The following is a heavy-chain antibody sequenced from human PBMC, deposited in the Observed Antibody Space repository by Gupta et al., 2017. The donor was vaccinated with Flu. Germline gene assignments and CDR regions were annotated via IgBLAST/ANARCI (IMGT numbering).Heavy chain of an antibody. Sequence: QLQLVESGGGVVQPGRSLRLSCTASGFSFSYYGMHWVRRPPGKGLEWVAGIWSDGSDKKYADSVRGRFSISRDNSRNTLYLQMSELGGEDTAVYYCARDRSYRDAFDMWGQGTMVTVAS. CDR1: GFSFSYYG. V-gene: IGHV3-33*01. CDR3: ARDRSYRDAFDM. CDR2: IWSDGSDK. J-gene: IGHJ3*02.